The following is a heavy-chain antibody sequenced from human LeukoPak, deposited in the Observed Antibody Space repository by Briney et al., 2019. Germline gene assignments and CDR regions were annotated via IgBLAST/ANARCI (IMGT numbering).Heavy chain of an antibody. CDR2: IYKSGSA. CDR1: GGSINSHY. V-gene: IGHV4-59*08. J-gene: IGHJ5*02. CDR3: TRRYWFDT. Sequence: SETLSLTCSVSGGSINSHYWSWIRQPPGKRLEWIGSIYKSGSAYYNPSLKSRVAMSVDTSKNQFSLRLSSVTAADTAVCYCTRRYWFDTWGQGTLVTVSS.